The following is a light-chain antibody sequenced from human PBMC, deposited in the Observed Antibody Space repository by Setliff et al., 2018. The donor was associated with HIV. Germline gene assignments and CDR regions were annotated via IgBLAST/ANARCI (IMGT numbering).Light chain of an antibody. CDR1: SRDVGSYNY. CDR2: DVS. Sequence: QSALTQPASVSGAPGQSITIPCIGTSRDVGSYNYVSWYQQHPGKVPKLMIYDVSNRPSGVSNRFSGSKAGNTASLTISGLQPEYEADYYCCSYASTGSFVFGTGTKVTVL. V-gene: IGLV2-14*03. J-gene: IGLJ1*01. CDR3: CSYASTGSFV.